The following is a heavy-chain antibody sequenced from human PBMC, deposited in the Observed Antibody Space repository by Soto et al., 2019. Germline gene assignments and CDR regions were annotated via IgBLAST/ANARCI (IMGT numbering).Heavy chain of an antibody. V-gene: IGHV3-53*01. CDR1: GFTVSSNY. CDR2: IYSGGST. CDR3: ARDGFPYYYDSSGYYPHPPHSHYYYYYGMDV. J-gene: IGHJ6*02. D-gene: IGHD3-22*01. Sequence: PGGSLRLSCAASGFTVSSNYMSWVRQAPGKGLEWVSVIYSGGSTYYADSVKGRFTISRDNSKNTLYLQMNSLRAEDTAVYYCARDGFPYYYDSSGYYPHPPHSHYYYYYGMDVWGQGTTVTVSS.